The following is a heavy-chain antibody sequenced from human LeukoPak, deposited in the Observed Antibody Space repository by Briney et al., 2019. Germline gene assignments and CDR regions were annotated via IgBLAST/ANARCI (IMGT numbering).Heavy chain of an antibody. Sequence: ASVKVSCKASGYTFTSYDINWVRQATGQGLEWMGWMNPNSGNTGYAQKFQGRVTMTRDTFISTAYMELSSLRSEDTAVYYCARVVRQQLIFFYYYGMDVWGQGTTVTVSS. CDR3: ARVVRQQLIFFYYYGMDV. D-gene: IGHD6-13*01. CDR2: MNPNSGNT. CDR1: GYTFTSYD. J-gene: IGHJ6*02. V-gene: IGHV1-8*01.